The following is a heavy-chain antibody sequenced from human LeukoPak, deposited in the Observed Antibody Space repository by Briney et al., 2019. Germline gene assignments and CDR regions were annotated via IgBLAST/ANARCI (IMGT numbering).Heavy chain of an antibody. CDR2: IYHSGST. J-gene: IGHJ6*03. CDR3: AREGSSSGGCYYYMDV. CDR1: GYSISSGYY. D-gene: IGHD6-6*01. V-gene: IGHV4-38-2*02. Sequence: SETLSLTCTVSGYSISSGYYWGWIRQPPGKGLEWIGSIYHSGSTYYNPSLKSRVTISVDTSKNQFSLKLSSVTAADTAVYYCAREGSSSGGCYYYMDVWGKGTTVTVSS.